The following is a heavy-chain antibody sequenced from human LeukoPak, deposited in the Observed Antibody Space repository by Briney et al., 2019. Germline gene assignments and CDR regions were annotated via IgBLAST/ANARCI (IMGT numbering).Heavy chain of an antibody. Sequence: SETLSLTCAVNGGSFSGYYWHWLRQPPGKGLEWIGDITHTGSTNDNPSLAGRVTVSVDTSKNQFSLSLASVTAADTALYYCARGSPAADDAFDIWGQGTLVTVSS. J-gene: IGHJ3*02. CDR3: ARGSPAADDAFDI. CDR1: GGSFSGYY. D-gene: IGHD6-13*01. V-gene: IGHV4-34*01. CDR2: ITHTGST.